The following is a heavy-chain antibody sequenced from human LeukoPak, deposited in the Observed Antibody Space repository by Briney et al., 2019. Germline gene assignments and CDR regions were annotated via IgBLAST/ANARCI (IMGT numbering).Heavy chain of an antibody. CDR1: GFTFDDYA. Sequence: GRSLRLSCAASGFTFDDYAMHWVRQAPGKGLEWVSGISWNSGSIGYADSVKGRFTISRDNAKNSLHLQMNSLRAEDTALYYCVLGYCSSTSCYTDYDYWGQGTLVTVSS. CDR3: VLGYCSSTSCYTDYDY. CDR2: ISWNSGSI. J-gene: IGHJ4*02. V-gene: IGHV3-9*01. D-gene: IGHD2-2*02.